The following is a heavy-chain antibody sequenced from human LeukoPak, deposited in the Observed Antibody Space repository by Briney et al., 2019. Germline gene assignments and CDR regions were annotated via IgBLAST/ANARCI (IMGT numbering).Heavy chain of an antibody. CDR1: EFSFSSHS. J-gene: IGHJ3*02. Sequence: GESLRLSCAASEFSFSSHSMNWVRQAPGKGLERVSTINSSGDYTCYADSVKGRFTISRDNAKNSLYLQMNSLRAEDTAVYYCARDGMITAYAFDIWGQGTMVTVSS. D-gene: IGHD3-16*01. V-gene: IGHV3-21*01. CDR3: ARDGMITAYAFDI. CDR2: INSSGDYT.